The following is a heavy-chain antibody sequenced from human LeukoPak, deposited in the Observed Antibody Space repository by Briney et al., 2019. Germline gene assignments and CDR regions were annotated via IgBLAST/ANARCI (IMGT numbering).Heavy chain of an antibody. CDR2: IANSGTYI. CDR1: GFILSDYN. J-gene: IGHJ4*02. V-gene: IGHV3-21*01. D-gene: IGHD1-26*01. Sequence: GGSLRLSCAASGFILSDYNMNWVRQAPGKGLEWVSFIANSGTYITYADSVKGRFTISRDNAKNSLYLQMNSLRVEDTAVYYCTRDLSATARAYDYWGQGTLVTVSS. CDR3: TRDLSATARAYDY.